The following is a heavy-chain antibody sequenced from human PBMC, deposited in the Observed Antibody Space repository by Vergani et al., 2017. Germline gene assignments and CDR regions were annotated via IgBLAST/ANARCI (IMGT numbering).Heavy chain of an antibody. CDR1: GYTFTSYG. Sequence: QVQLVQSGAEVKKPGASVKVSCKASGYTFTSYGISWVRQAPGQGLEWMGWINPNSGGTNYAQKFQGRVTMTRDTSISTAYMELSRLRSDDTAVYYCASVRYSYGYDAFDIWGQGTMVTVSS. J-gene: IGHJ3*02. CDR3: ASVRYSYGYDAFDI. V-gene: IGHV1-2*02. CDR2: INPNSGGT. D-gene: IGHD5-18*01.